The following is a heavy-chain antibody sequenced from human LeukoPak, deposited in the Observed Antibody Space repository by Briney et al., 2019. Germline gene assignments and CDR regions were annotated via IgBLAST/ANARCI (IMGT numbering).Heavy chain of an antibody. CDR1: GGSISSSNW. D-gene: IGHD3-9*01. CDR3: ASLFGLDYDILTDY. CDR2: IYHSGST. J-gene: IGHJ4*02. Sequence: SGTLSLTCAVSGGSISSSNWWSWVRQPPGKGLEWIGEIYHSGSTNYNPSLKSRVTIPVDKSKNQFSLKLSSVTAADTAVYYCASLFGLDYDILTDYWGQGTLVTVSS. V-gene: IGHV4-4*02.